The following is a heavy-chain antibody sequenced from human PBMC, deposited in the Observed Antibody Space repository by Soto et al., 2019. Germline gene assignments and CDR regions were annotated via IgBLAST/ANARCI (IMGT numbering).Heavy chain of an antibody. Sequence: EVQLLESGGDLVQPGGSLRLSFAASGFTFNNYAMSWVRQAPGKGLEWVSGISGSGASTYHVDSVKGRFTISRDNSENTLYLQMNSLRAEDTAVYYCAKGYSSAWGYFDYWGQGALVTVSS. J-gene: IGHJ4*02. CDR1: GFTFNNYA. CDR3: AKGYSSAWGYFDY. V-gene: IGHV3-23*01. CDR2: ISGSGAST. D-gene: IGHD6-19*01.